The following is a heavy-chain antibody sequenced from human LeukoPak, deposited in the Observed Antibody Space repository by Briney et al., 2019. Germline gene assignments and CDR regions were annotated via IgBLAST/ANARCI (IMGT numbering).Heavy chain of an antibody. D-gene: IGHD2-8*02. J-gene: IGHJ4*02. CDR3: ASETWIAENKILGDY. CDR2: ILYDGSDT. V-gene: IGHV3-33*01. Sequence: PGRSLRLSCAASGFTFSKHDIHWVRQAPGKGLEWVTVILYDGSDTYYTESVKGRFTISRDNSKDTLYLQMNSLRDDDTALYFCASETWIAENKILGDYWARGTAVTVSS. CDR1: GFTFSKHD.